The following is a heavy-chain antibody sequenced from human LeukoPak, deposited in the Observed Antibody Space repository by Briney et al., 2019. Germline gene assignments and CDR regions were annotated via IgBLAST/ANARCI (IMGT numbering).Heavy chain of an antibody. CDR2: ISYDGSIK. Sequence: GRSLRLSCAASGFTFSSYKMHWVRQAPGTGLEWVAVISYDGSIKYYADSVQGRFTISRDNSKNTLYLQMSSLRAEDTAVYYCARDPLAVAGTAYLDYWGQGTLVTVSS. CDR1: GFTFSSYK. J-gene: IGHJ4*02. D-gene: IGHD6-19*01. V-gene: IGHV3-30-3*01. CDR3: ARDPLAVAGTAYLDY.